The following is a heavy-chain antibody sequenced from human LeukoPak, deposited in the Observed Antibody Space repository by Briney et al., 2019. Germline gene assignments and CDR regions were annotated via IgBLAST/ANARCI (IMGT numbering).Heavy chain of an antibody. CDR1: GFTFSSYA. Sequence: GRSLRLSCAASGFTFSSYAMHWARQAPGKGLEWVAVISYDGSNKYYADSVKGRFTISRDNSKNTLYLQMNCLRAEDTAVYYWAVYLTVGRGGPYWGQGTLVTVSS. J-gene: IGHJ4*02. CDR3: AVYLTVGRGGPY. V-gene: IGHV3-30*04. CDR2: ISYDGSNK. D-gene: IGHD3-10*01.